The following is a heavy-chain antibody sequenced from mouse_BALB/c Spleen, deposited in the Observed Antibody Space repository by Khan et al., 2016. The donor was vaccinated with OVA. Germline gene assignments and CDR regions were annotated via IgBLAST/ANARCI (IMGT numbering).Heavy chain of an antibody. CDR3: AKDPPYYGMDY. J-gene: IGHJ4*01. Sequence: QVQLKQSGPGLVAPSQSLSITCTVSGFSLTDYAVSWIRQPPGKGLEWLGVIWAGGSKNYNSVLKSRLSISKYTTNSQVFLKMSRLPPDDTAMYYCAKDPPYYGMDYWGQGTSVTVSS. CDR1: GFSLTDYA. V-gene: IGHV2-6-5*01. CDR2: IWAGGSK.